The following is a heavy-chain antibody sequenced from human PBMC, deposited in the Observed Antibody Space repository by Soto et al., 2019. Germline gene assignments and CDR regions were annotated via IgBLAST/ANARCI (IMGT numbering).Heavy chain of an antibody. CDR1: GFSLSTSGVG. CDR3: AHIESGPRHDAFDI. V-gene: IGHV2-5*01. Sequence: SGPTLVNPTQTLTLTCTFSGFSLSTSGVGVGWIRQPPGKALEWLALIYWNDDKRYSPSLKSRLTITKDTSKNQVVLTMTNMDPVDTATYYCAHIESGPRHDAFDIWGQGTMVTVSS. CDR2: IYWNDDK. J-gene: IGHJ3*02.